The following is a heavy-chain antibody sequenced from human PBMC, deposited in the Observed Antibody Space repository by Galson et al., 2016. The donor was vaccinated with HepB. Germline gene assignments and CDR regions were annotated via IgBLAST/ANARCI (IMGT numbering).Heavy chain of an antibody. D-gene: IGHD1-14*01. Sequence: SVKVSCKASGYTFTSYAIHWVRQAPGQRLEWMGWINAGNGNTKYSQNFQGRVTITRDTSASTAYMEMSSLTSEDTAVYFRATQGHHPCDYWGQGTLVTVSS. J-gene: IGHJ4*02. CDR3: ATQGHHPCDY. CDR2: INAGNGNT. CDR1: GYTFTSYA. V-gene: IGHV1-3*01.